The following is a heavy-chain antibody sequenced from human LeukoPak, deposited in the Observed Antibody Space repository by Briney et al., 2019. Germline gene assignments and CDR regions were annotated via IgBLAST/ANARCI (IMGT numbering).Heavy chain of an antibody. CDR2: IHYSGTT. CDR1: GDSISSNNYL. V-gene: IGHV4-39*01. J-gene: IGHJ5*02. Sequence: KPSETLSLTCTVSGDSISSNNYLCGWIRQPPGKVLDWVGNIHYSGTTYYNPSLKSRVSISVGKSKNQFSLKLRSVTAADTDVYYCARSHTSSWPRVWFDPWGQGTLVTVSS. CDR3: ARSHTSSWPRVWFDP. D-gene: IGHD6-13*01.